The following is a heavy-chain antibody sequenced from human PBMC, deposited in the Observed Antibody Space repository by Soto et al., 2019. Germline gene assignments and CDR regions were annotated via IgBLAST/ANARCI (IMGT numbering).Heavy chain of an antibody. CDR2: VERSDDST. CDR3: AKLLRMSSHQDRLNI. V-gene: IGHV3-23*01. CDR1: QLALSDTS. J-gene: IGHJ4*03. Sequence: GGSLRLSCVASQLALSDTSMTWARQGPGRGLEWVSSVERSDDSTKYADSVKGRFTISRDKSKNTLYLQMDSLRAEDTAMYYGAKLLRMSSHQDRLNIWGQGTMGTVSS. D-gene: IGHD2-2*01.